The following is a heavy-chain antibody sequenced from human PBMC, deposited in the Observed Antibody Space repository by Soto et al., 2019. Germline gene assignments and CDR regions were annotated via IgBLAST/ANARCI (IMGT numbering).Heavy chain of an antibody. CDR3: ARDYYDFWSGYSYYYYYYGMDV. V-gene: IGHV3-74*01. D-gene: IGHD3-3*01. CDR1: GFTFSSYW. CDR2: INSDGSST. J-gene: IGHJ6*02. Sequence: PGGSLRLSFAASGFTFSSYWMHWVRQAPGKGLVWVSRINSDGSSTSYADSVKGRFTISRDNAKNTLYLQMNSLRAEDTAVYYCARDYYDFWSGYSYYYYYYGMDVWGQGTTVTVSS.